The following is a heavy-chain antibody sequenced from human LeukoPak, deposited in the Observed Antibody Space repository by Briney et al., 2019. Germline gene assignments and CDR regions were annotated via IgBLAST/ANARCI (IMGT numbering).Heavy chain of an antibody. J-gene: IGHJ6*02. CDR3: AREIAAAGTYYYYGMDV. CDR1: DDSISDYY. V-gene: IGHV4-59*01. D-gene: IGHD6-13*01. Sequence: SETLSLTCTVSDDSISDYYRGWIRQPPGKGLEWIGYFHNSGTSTYNPSLKSRVTISADTSKNQFSLKLNSLTTADTAVYYCAREIAAAGTYYYYGMDVWGQGTTVTVSS. CDR2: FHNSGTS.